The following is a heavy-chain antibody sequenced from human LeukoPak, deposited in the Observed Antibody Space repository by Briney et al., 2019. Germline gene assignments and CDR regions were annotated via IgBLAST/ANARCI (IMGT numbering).Heavy chain of an antibody. D-gene: IGHD6-25*01. V-gene: IGHV3-74*01. CDR2: INNDGSST. J-gene: IGHJ6*03. Sequence: GGSLRLSCAASGFTLSSYWMHWVRQAPGKGLVWVSRINNDGSSTTYADSVKDRFTISRDNAKNTLSLQMNSLRAEDTAVYYCARTALYDYYMDVWGKGTTVTVSS. CDR3: ARTALYDYYMDV. CDR1: GFTLSSYW.